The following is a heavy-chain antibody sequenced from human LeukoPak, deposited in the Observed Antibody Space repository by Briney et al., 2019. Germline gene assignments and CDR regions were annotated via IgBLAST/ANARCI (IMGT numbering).Heavy chain of an antibody. CDR3: ARDAGTTGTGDFDY. J-gene: IGHJ4*02. CDR1: GYTFTGYY. D-gene: IGHD1-1*01. CDR2: INPNSGGT. V-gene: IGHV1-2*02. Sequence: ASVKVSCKASGYTFTGYYMHWVRQAPGQGLEWMGWINPNSGGTNYAQKFQGRVTMTRDTSISTAYMELSRLRSDDTAVYYYARDAGTTGTGDFDYWGQGTLVTVSS.